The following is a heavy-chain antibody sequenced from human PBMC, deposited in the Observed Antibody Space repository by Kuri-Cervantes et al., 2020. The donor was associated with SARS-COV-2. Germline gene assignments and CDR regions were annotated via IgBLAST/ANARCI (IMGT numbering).Heavy chain of an antibody. CDR3: AKSSGRHLYSPSGNWFDP. CDR1: GYTFTSYG. J-gene: IGHJ5*02. D-gene: IGHD3-10*01. CDR2: IIPIFETV. V-gene: IGHV1-69*06. Sequence: SVKVSCKASGYTFTSYGISWVRQAPGQGLEWMGRIIPIFETVNYAQKFQGRVTITADKSTSTGYMEVSSLTSEDTAVYYCAKSSGRHLYSPSGNWFDPWGQGTLVTVSS.